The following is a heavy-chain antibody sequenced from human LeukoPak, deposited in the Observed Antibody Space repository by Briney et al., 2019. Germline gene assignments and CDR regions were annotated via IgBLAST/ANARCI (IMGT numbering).Heavy chain of an antibody. CDR3: ARYTVTNLLDF. CDR2: INHSGNT. J-gene: IGHJ4*02. D-gene: IGHD4-17*01. Sequence: SETLSLTCTVSNDSIRSGDYYWNWIRQPPGKGLEWIGYINHSGNTYYIPSLRSRGTISIDTSKNQFSLELSSVTAADTAVYYCARYTVTNLLDFWGQGTLVTVSS. V-gene: IGHV4-30-4*01. CDR1: NDSIRSGDYY.